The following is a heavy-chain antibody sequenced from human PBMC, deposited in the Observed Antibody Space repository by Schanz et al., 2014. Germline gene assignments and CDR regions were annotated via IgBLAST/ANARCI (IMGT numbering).Heavy chain of an antibody. CDR1: GFTFSTYA. J-gene: IGHJ4*02. CDR2: ISGSGGST. D-gene: IGHD1-1*01. Sequence: SCAASGFTFSTYAMSWFRQAPGKGLEWVSAISGSGGSTYYADSVKGRFTVSRDSGQNSLYLQMTSLRAGGTAVYYCTRGSDWNLDDWGQGALVNVSA. CDR3: TRGSDWNLDD. V-gene: IGHV3-23*01.